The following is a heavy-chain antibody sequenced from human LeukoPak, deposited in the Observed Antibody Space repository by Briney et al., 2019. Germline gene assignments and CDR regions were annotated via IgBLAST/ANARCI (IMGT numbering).Heavy chain of an antibody. CDR2: IYYSVST. CDR3: ARGIAAAGTGAFDI. CDR1: GGSISSYY. J-gene: IGHJ3*02. D-gene: IGHD6-13*01. V-gene: IGHV4-59*01. Sequence: PSETLSLTCTVSGGSISSYYWSWIRQPPGKGLEWIGYIYYSVSTNYNPSLKSRVTISVDTSKNQFSLKLSSVTAADTAVYYCARGIAAAGTGAFDIWGQGTMVTVSS.